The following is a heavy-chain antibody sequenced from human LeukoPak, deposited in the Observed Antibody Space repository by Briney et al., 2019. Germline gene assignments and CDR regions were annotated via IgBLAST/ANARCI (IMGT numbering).Heavy chain of an antibody. CDR3: ARDSHYDILTGYSADAFDI. J-gene: IGHJ3*02. D-gene: IGHD3-9*01. CDR1: GGSISSSSYY. Sequence: SETLSLTCTVSGGSISSSSYYWGWIRQPPGKGLEWIGSIYYSGSTYYNPSLKSRVTISVDTSKNQFSLKLSSVTAADTAVYYCARDSHYDILTGYSADAFDIRGQGTMVTVSS. CDR2: IYYSGST. V-gene: IGHV4-39*07.